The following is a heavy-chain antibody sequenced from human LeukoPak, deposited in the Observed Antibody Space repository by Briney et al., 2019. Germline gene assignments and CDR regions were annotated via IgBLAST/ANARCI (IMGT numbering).Heavy chain of an antibody. D-gene: IGHD4-17*01. J-gene: IGHJ5*02. V-gene: IGHV3-30*18. CDR3: AKDLMTTVTTGWFDP. CDR1: GFSFTSYV. CDR2: ISYDGSNK. Sequence: GGSLRLSCAASGFSFTSYVMHWVRQAPGKGLEWVAVISYDGSNKYYADSVKGRFTISRDNSKNTLYLQMNSLRAEDTAVYYCAKDLMTTVTTGWFDPWGQGTLVTVSS.